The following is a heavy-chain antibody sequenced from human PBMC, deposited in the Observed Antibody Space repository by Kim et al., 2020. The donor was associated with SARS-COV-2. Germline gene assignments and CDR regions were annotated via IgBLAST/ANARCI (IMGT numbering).Heavy chain of an antibody. CDR1: GFTFSNAW. CDR3: TTRVGHSFLAVAG. CDR2: IKSKTDGGTT. Sequence: GGSLRLSCAASGFTFSNAWMSWVRQAPGKGLEWVGRIKSKTDGGTTDYAAPVKGRFTISRDDSKNTLYLQMNSLKTEDTAVYYCTTRVGHSFLAVAGWGQGTLVTVSS. D-gene: IGHD6-19*01. J-gene: IGHJ4*02. V-gene: IGHV3-15*01.